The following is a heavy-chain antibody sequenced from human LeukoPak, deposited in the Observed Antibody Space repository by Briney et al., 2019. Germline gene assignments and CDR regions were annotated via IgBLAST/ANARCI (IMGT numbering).Heavy chain of an antibody. D-gene: IGHD3-3*01. CDR2: IIPIFGTA. CDR3: AREHGTTTFGVIRGAFDI. Sequence: SVKVSCKASGGTFSSYAISWVRQTPGQGLEWMGGIIPIFGTANYAQKFQGRVTITADESTSTAYMELSSLRSEDTAVYYCAREHGTTTFGVIRGAFDIWGQGTMVTVSS. V-gene: IGHV1-69*13. J-gene: IGHJ3*02. CDR1: GGTFSSYA.